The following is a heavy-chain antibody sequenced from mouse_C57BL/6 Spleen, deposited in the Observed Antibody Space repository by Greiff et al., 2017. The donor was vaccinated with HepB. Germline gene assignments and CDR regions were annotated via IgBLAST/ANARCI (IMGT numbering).Heavy chain of an antibody. CDR1: GYTFTDYN. Sequence: EVQLQQSGPELVKPGASVKMSCKASGYTFTDYNMHWVKQSHGKSLEWIGYINPNNGGTSYNQKFKGKATLTVNKYSSTAYMELRSLTSEDYAVYYCARLYWDGGFAYWGQGTLVTVSA. D-gene: IGHD4-1*01. CDR2: INPNNGGT. J-gene: IGHJ3*01. CDR3: ARLYWDGGFAY. V-gene: IGHV1-22*01.